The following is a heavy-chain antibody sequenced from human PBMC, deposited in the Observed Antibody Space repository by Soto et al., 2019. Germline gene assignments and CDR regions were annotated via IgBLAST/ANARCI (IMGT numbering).Heavy chain of an antibody. V-gene: IGHV3-21*01. D-gene: IGHD1-26*01. CDR3: ATLTTYSGSYQYYFDY. CDR1: GFTFSFYT. Sequence: EVQLMESGGGLVKPGESLRLSCAASGFTFSFYTMDWVRQAPGKGLEWVSSITRDSAYIYYADSVKGRFTISRDNAKNSLYLQMNSLRADDTAVYYCATLTTYSGSYQYYFDYWGQGTLVTVSS. J-gene: IGHJ4*02. CDR2: ITRDSAYI.